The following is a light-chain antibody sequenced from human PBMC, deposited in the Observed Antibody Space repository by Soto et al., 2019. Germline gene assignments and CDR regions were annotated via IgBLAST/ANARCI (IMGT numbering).Light chain of an antibody. CDR3: QQRRYWPVT. CDR2: DAS. Sequence: EIVLTQSPAILSMSPGERATLSCRASQSVSSYFAWYKQKPGQAPRLLIYDASNRATGVPARFSGSGSGKDFTLSICCLFPEDFAVYYCQQRRYWPVTFGQGTKV. J-gene: IGKJ1*01. V-gene: IGKV3-11*01. CDR1: QSVSSY.